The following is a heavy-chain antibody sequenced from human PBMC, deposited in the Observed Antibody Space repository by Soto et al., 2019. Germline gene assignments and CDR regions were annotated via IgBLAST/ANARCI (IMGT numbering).Heavy chain of an antibody. Sequence: QVQLVQSGAEVKKPGASVKVSCKASGYTFTSYGISWVRQAPGQGLEWMGWISAYNGNTKYAQKLQGRVTMTTDTSTSTAYVELRSLRSDDTAVYYCAREQGDCSSTSCYASDYYYYMDVWGKGTTVTVSS. D-gene: IGHD2-2*01. V-gene: IGHV1-18*01. CDR1: GYTFTSYG. J-gene: IGHJ6*03. CDR3: AREQGDCSSTSCYASDYYYYMDV. CDR2: ISAYNGNT.